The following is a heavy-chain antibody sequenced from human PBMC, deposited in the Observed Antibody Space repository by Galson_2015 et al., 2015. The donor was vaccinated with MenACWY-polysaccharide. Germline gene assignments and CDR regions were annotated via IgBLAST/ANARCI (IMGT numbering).Heavy chain of an antibody. J-gene: IGHJ4*02. Sequence: SLRLSCAASGFTFSSYAMSWVRQAPGKGLEWVSAISGSGGSTYYADSVKGRFTISRDNSKNTLYLQMNSLRAEDTAVYYCAKVKSFTIFGGADYWGQGTLVTVSS. V-gene: IGHV3-23*01. CDR3: AKVKSFTIFGGADY. D-gene: IGHD3-3*01. CDR2: ISGSGGST. CDR1: GFTFSSYA.